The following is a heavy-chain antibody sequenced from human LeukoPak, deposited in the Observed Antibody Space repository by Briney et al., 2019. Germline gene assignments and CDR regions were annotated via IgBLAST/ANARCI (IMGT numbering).Heavy chain of an antibody. CDR3: ARVGGGYSYGLDY. V-gene: IGHV4-34*01. Sequence: SETLSLTCAVYGGSFSGYYWSWIRQPPGKGLEWIGEINHSGSTNYNPSLKSRVTISVDTSKNQFSLKLSSVTAADTAVYYCARVGGGYSYGLDYWGQGTLVTVSS. CDR2: INHSGST. D-gene: IGHD5-18*01. CDR1: GGSFSGYY. J-gene: IGHJ4*02.